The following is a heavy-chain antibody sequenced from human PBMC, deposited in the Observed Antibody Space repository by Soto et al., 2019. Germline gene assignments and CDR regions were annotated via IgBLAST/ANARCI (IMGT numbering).Heavy chain of an antibody. V-gene: IGHV1-69*13. D-gene: IGHD6-13*01. Sequence: SVKVSCKASGGTFSSYAISWVRQAPGQGLEWMGGIIPIFGTANYAQKFQGRVTITADESTSTAYMELSSLRSEDAAVYYCANLNIAAAGTEWFDPWGQGTLVTVSS. CDR3: ANLNIAAAGTEWFDP. J-gene: IGHJ5*02. CDR2: IIPIFGTA. CDR1: GGTFSSYA.